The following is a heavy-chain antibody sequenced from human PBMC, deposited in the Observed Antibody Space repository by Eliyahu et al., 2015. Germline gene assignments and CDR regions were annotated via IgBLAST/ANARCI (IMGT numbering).Heavy chain of an antibody. CDR3: ARDLLAAAEPVDY. Sequence: QLQLQESGPGLVKPSETLSLTCTVXGGXXSSSSYYWGWIRQPPGKGLEWIGSIYYSGSTYYNPSLKSRVTISVDTSKNQFSLKLSSVTAADTAVYYCARDLLAAAEPVDYWGQGTLVTVSS. CDR1: GGXXSSSSYY. CDR2: IYYSGST. D-gene: IGHD6-13*01. J-gene: IGHJ4*02. V-gene: IGHV4-39*07.